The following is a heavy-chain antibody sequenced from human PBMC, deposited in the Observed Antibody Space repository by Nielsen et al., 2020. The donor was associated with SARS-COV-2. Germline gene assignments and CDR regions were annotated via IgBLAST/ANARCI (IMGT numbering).Heavy chain of an antibody. CDR2: VSYSGRP. Sequence: GSLRLSCTVSGLSITSNYWSWIRQPPGKGLEWIGSVSYSGRPTYHPSLKSRVTISLAPSKDQFSLHVYSVTAADTAVYYCARELSGARIKAAGRQSFYYYGMDVWGQGTAVTVSS. J-gene: IGHJ6*02. D-gene: IGHD6-13*01. CDR1: GLSITSNY. V-gene: IGHV4-59*01. CDR3: ARELSGARIKAAGRQSFYYYGMDV.